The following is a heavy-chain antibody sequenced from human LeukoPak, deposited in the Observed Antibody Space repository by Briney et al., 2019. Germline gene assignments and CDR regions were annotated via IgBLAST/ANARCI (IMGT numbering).Heavy chain of an antibody. CDR3: ARLLGNYFDL. CDR2: IWTSGSS. CDR1: GGSISSYY. Sequence: PSETLSLTCTVSGGSISSYYWSWIRQTPGKGLEWIAHIWTSGSSNYNPSLKSRVTTSGDTSKNQFSLNLASVTGADTAVYYCARLLGNYFDLWGQGALVTVSS. J-gene: IGHJ4*02. V-gene: IGHV4-4*09. D-gene: IGHD3-16*01.